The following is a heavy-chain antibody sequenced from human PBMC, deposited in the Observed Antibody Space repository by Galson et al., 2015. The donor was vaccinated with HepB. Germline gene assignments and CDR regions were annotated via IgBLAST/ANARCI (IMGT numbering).Heavy chain of an antibody. D-gene: IGHD3-10*01. CDR1: GYTFTSYA. J-gene: IGHJ4*02. Sequence: SVKASCKASGYTFTSYAMHWVRQAPGQRLEWMGWINAGNGNTKYSQKFQGRVTITRDTSASTAYMELSSLRSEDTAVYYCARAWRFGELLWGMGYWGQGTLVTVSS. CDR2: INAGNGNT. V-gene: IGHV1-3*01. CDR3: ARAWRFGELLWGMGY.